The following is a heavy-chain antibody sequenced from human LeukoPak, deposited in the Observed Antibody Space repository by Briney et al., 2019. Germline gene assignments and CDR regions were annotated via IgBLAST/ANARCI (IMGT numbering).Heavy chain of an antibody. CDR3: AKDPRIYGSIYYYGMDV. J-gene: IGHJ6*02. Sequence: SGGSLRLSCAASGFTFSSYGMHWVRQAPGKGLEWVAVISYDGSNKYYADSVKGRFTISRDNSKNTLYLQMNSLRAEDTAVYYCAKDPRIYGSIYYYGMDVWGQGTTVTVSS. CDR2: ISYDGSNK. V-gene: IGHV3-30*18. CDR1: GFTFSSYG. D-gene: IGHD4-17*01.